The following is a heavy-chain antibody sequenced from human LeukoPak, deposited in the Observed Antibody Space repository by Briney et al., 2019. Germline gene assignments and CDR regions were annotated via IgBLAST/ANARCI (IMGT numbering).Heavy chain of an antibody. Sequence: SETLSLTCTVSGGSISSSSYYWGWIRQPPGKGLEWIGSIYYNGPTYYNPSLKSRVTISVDTSKNQFSLKLNSVTAADTAVYYCARGYASDPWGQGTLVTVSS. CDR2: IYYNGPT. V-gene: IGHV4-39*01. CDR1: GGSISSSSYY. D-gene: IGHD2-2*01. J-gene: IGHJ5*02. CDR3: ARGYASDP.